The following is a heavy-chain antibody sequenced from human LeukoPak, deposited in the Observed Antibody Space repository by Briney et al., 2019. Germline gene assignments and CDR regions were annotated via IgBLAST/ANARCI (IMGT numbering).Heavy chain of an antibody. CDR3: AIQYSSGWYSIGIQH. J-gene: IGHJ1*01. CDR1: GGSISSGDYY. Sequence: PSETLSLTCTVSGGSISSGDYYWNWIRQRPGKGLEWIGSIYYSGSTYYNPSLKSRVTISVDTSKNQFSLKLSSVTAADTAVYYCAIQYSSGWYSIGIQHWGQGTLVTVSS. D-gene: IGHD6-19*01. V-gene: IGHV4-39*01. CDR2: IYYSGST.